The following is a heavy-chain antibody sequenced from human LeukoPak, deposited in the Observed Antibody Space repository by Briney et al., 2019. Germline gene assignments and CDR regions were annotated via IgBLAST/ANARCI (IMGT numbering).Heavy chain of an antibody. J-gene: IGHJ4*02. V-gene: IGHV3-33*01. D-gene: IGHD6-13*01. CDR3: TRDVGAAGY. Sequence: GGSLRLSCAASGFTFSSYGMHWVRQAPGKGLEWVAVIWYDGSNKYYADSVKGRFTISRDNAKNSLYLQMNSLRAEDTAVYYRTRDVGAAGYWGQGTLVTVSS. CDR2: IWYDGSNK. CDR1: GFTFSSYG.